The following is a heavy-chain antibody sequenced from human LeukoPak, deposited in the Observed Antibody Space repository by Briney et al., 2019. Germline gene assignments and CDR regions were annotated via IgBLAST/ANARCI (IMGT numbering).Heavy chain of an antibody. D-gene: IGHD5-12*01. CDR3: ANLQGKVAPLDY. CDR2: IWYDESNK. CDR1: GFTFSSYG. J-gene: IGHJ4*02. Sequence: PGRSLRLSCAASGFTFSSYGMHWVRQAPGKGLEWVAVIWYDESNKYYADSVKGRFTISRDNSKNTLYLQMNSLRAEDTAVYYCANLQGKVAPLDYWGQGTLVTVSS. V-gene: IGHV3-33*06.